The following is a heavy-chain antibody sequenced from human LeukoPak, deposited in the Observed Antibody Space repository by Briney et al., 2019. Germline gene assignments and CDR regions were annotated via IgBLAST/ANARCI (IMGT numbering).Heavy chain of an antibody. CDR1: GFTFSDHV. CDR3: ARDPGNYVFYYYYGMDV. D-gene: IGHD4-11*01. Sequence: GGSLRLSCAASGFTFSDHVMSWVRQAPGKGLEWVSSVRASGVGTHYADSVKGRFTISRDNAKNSLYLQMNSLRAEDTAVYYCARDPGNYVFYYYYGMDVWGQGTTVTVSS. V-gene: IGHV3-23*01. CDR2: VRASGVGT. J-gene: IGHJ6*02.